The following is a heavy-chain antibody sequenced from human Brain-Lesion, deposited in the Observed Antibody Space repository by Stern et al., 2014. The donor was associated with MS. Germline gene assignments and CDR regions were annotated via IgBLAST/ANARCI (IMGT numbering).Heavy chain of an antibody. Sequence: EVQLVESGGGLLKPGGSLRLSCAGSGFSFKNAWMTWVRQAPGKGLEWLGLIRPEADRRPTDYAAPVKGRFTISRDDSKNTLYLQMNSLKSEDTAVYYCMEHTDYWGQGTLVTVSS. CDR2: IRPEADRRPT. CDR3: MEHTDY. V-gene: IGHV3-15*01. CDR1: GFSFKNAW. D-gene: IGHD1/OR15-1a*01. J-gene: IGHJ4*02.